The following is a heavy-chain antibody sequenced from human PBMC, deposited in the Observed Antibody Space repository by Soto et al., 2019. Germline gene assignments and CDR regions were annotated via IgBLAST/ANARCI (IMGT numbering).Heavy chain of an antibody. CDR2: ISWNSGSI. Sequence: GGSLRLSCAASGFTLDDYAMHWVRQAPGKGLEWVSGISWNSGSIGYADSVQGRFTISRDNAKNSLYLQMNSLRTEDTAFYYCAKGRDSSSSSWFDPWGQGTRVTVS. J-gene: IGHJ5*02. D-gene: IGHD6-6*01. V-gene: IGHV3-9*01. CDR1: GFTLDDYA. CDR3: AKGRDSSSSSWFDP.